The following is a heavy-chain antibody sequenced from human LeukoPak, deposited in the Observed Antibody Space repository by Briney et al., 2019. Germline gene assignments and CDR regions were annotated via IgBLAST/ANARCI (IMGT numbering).Heavy chain of an antibody. V-gene: IGHV3-30*02. CDR2: IRYDGSDR. D-gene: IGHD2-21*02. J-gene: IGHJ5*02. CDR3: AKGDTS. Sequence: GGSLRLSCAASGFNFSNYDMHWVRQAPGKGLEWVAFIRYDGSDRYYADSVKGRFTISRDSSKNTLYVQMNSLRNEDTAVYYCAKGDTSWGQGTLVTVSS. CDR1: GFNFSNYD.